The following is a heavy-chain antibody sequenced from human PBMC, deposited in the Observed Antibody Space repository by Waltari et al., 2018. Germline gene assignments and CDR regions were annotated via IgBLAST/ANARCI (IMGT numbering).Heavy chain of an antibody. D-gene: IGHD5-18*01. Sequence: QVQLQESGPGLVKPSETLSLTCTVSGGPISSYYWSWIRQPPGTGLEWIGYIYYSGSTNYNPSLKSRVTISVDTSKNQFSLKLSSVTAADTAVYYCARVGPQIQLWLMGSYFDYWGQGTLVTVSS. V-gene: IGHV4-59*01. CDR1: GGPISSYY. J-gene: IGHJ4*02. CDR3: ARVGPQIQLWLMGSYFDY. CDR2: IYYSGST.